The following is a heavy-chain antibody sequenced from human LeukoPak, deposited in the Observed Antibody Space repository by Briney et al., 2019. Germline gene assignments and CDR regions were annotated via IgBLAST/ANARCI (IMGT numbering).Heavy chain of an antibody. CDR2: ISSSSSYI. V-gene: IGHV3-21*01. CDR1: GFTFSRYA. J-gene: IGHJ4*02. Sequence: KSGGSLRLSCAASGFTFSRYAMHWVRQAPGMGLEWVSSISSSSSYIYYADSVKGRFTISRDNAKNSLYLQMGSLRAEDMAVYYCARFTPYGGYGYWGQGTLVTVSS. CDR3: ARFTPYGGYGY. D-gene: IGHD5-12*01.